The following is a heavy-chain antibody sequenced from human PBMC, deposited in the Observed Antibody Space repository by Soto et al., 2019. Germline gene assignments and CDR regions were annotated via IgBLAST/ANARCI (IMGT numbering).Heavy chain of an antibody. CDR3: ARGGNTALAYYFYGMDV. V-gene: IGHV4-59*01. CDR1: GDSISPYY. J-gene: IGHJ6*02. CDR2: IYYSGSP. D-gene: IGHD5-18*01. Sequence: PSETLSLTCTVSGDSISPYYLTWIRQPPGKGLEWIGYIYYSGSPSYNPSLKSRVTVSVDTSKNQFSLRLSSVTAADTAMYYCARGGNTALAYYFYGMDVWGQGTTVTVSS.